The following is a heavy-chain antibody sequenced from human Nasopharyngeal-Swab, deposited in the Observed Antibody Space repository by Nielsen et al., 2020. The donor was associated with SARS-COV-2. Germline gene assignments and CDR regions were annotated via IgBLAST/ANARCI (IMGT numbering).Heavy chain of an antibody. Sequence: GESLKISCAASGFTFSSYGMHWVRQAPGKGLEWVAVISYDGSNKYYADSVKGRFTISRDNSKNTLYLQMNSLRAEDTAVYYCANQFNVVVAATGGSWFDPWGQGTLVTVSS. D-gene: IGHD2-15*01. CDR3: ANQFNVVVAATGGSWFDP. V-gene: IGHV3-30*18. J-gene: IGHJ5*02. CDR2: ISYDGSNK. CDR1: GFTFSSYG.